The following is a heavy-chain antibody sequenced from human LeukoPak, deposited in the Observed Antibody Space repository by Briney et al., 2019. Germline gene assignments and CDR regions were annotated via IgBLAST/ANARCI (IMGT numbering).Heavy chain of an antibody. CDR2: IYYSGST. J-gene: IGHJ4*02. Sequence: SETQSLTCTVSVGSLSSSSDYWGWIRQPPGNGLEWLGCIYYSGSTYYNPSLKSRVTISVDTSKNQFSLKLSSVTAADTAVYYCARQDIVVVVAQEYYFDYWGQGTLVTVSS. CDR3: ARQDIVVVVAQEYYFDY. CDR1: VGSLSSSSDY. D-gene: IGHD2-15*01. V-gene: IGHV4-39*01.